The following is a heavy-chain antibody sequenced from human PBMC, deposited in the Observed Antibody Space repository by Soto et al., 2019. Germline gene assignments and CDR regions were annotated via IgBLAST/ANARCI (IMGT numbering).Heavy chain of an antibody. D-gene: IGHD3-3*01. V-gene: IGHV4-4*07. Sequence: SETLSLTCTVSGGSISNYFCNWIRQPAGKGLERIGRIDNSGSTNYNPSLKSRITMSADTSRNQFSLKLNSVTAADTAVYYCARGGQDFWSGPFDYWGQGALVTVSS. CDR1: GGSISNYF. J-gene: IGHJ4*02. CDR2: IDNSGST. CDR3: ARGGQDFWSGPFDY.